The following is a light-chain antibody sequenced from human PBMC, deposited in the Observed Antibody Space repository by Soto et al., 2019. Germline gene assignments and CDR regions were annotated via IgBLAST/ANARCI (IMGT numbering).Light chain of an antibody. Sequence: EIVMTHSPPTLSVSPCERVTLSSRTSEGVGSNLAWYNQKPGQAPRIVVFGASTRAADMPGRFSGRGAGAEFTLTISSLQSEDFAVYYCQQYRSWPRTFGQGTKVDIK. V-gene: IGKV3-15*01. CDR3: QQYRSWPRT. CDR2: GAS. J-gene: IGKJ1*01. CDR1: EGVGSN.